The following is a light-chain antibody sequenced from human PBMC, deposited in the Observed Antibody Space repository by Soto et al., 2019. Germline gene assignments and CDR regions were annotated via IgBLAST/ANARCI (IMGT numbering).Light chain of an antibody. J-gene: IGKJ5*01. CDR2: DAS. CDR3: QQRSNWPPIT. V-gene: IGKV3-11*01. CDR1: QGVSNY. Sequence: EIVLTQSPATLSLSPGERATVSCRASQGVSNYLAWYQQNPGQAPRLLIYDASNRATGIPARCSGSGSGTDFTLTISSLEPEDLAVYYCQQRSNWPPITFGQGTRLEIK.